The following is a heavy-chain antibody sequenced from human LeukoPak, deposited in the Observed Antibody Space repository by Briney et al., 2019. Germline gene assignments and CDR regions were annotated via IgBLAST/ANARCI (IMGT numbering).Heavy chain of an antibody. J-gene: IGHJ4*02. CDR3: AREHWDFDY. CDR1: GFIFSNYA. Sequence: GGSLRLSCAASGFIFSNYAITWIRQAPGKGLEWVSEISGSGESTYYGDSVKGRFTISRDNSKNTLYLQMNSLRAGDTAIYYCAREHWDFDYWGQGTLVTVSS. D-gene: IGHD7-27*01. CDR2: ISGSGEST. V-gene: IGHV3-23*01.